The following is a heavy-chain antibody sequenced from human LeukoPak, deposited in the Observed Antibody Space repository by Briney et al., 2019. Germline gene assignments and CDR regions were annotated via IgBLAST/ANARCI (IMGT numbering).Heavy chain of an antibody. V-gene: IGHV3-15*01. CDR3: TTDSSAYFYDAFDI. J-gene: IGHJ3*02. CDR2: IKSKTDGGTT. D-gene: IGHD3-22*01. Sequence: GGSLRLSCAPPGFTFSNAWMSWVRQAPGKGLEWVGRIKSKTDGGTTDYAAPVKGRFTISRDDSKNTLYLQMNSLKTEDTAVYYCTTDSSAYFYDAFDIWGQGTMVTVSS. CDR1: GFTFSNAW.